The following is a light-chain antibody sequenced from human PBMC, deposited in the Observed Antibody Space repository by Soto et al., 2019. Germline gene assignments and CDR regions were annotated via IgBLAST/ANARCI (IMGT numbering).Light chain of an antibody. CDR3: QQFRA. Sequence: EIVLTQSPGTLSLSPGERATLSCRASQSVSSSYLAWYQQKPGQAPRLLIYGASSMATGIPDRFSGSGSGTDFTLTISRLEPEDFAVYYCQQFRAFGSGTKVDMK. J-gene: IGKJ3*01. CDR1: QSVSSSY. CDR2: GAS. V-gene: IGKV3-20*01.